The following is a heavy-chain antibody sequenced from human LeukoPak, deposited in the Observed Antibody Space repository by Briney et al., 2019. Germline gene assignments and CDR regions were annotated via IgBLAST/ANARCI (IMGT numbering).Heavy chain of an antibody. J-gene: IGHJ4*02. CDR2: ISSSSSYI. CDR1: GFTFSSYW. V-gene: IGHV3-21*01. CDR3: ARTIFGVVMNTLRQDY. Sequence: PGGSLRLSCAASGFTFSSYWMHWVRQAPGKGLEWVSSISSSSSYIYYADSVKGRFTISRDNAKNSLYLQMNSLRAEDTAVYYCARTIFGVVMNTLRQDYWGQGTLVTVST. D-gene: IGHD3-3*01.